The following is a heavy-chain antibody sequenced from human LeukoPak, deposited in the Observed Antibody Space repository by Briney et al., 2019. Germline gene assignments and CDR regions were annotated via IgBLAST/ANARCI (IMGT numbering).Heavy chain of an antibody. CDR3: ARDSITMVRGTGYYFDY. CDR2: IYTSGST. J-gene: IGHJ4*02. D-gene: IGHD3-10*01. V-gene: IGHV4-61*02. CDR1: RGSISSGSYY. Sequence: PSETLSLTCTVSRGSISSGSYYWRWIRQPAGKGLEWIGRIYTSGSTNYNPSLKSRVTISVDTSKNQFSLKLSSVTAADTAVYYCARDSITMVRGTGYYFDYWGQGTLVTVSS.